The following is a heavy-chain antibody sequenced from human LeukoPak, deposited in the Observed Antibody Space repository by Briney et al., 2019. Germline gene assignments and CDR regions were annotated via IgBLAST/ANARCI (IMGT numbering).Heavy chain of an antibody. J-gene: IGHJ4*02. V-gene: IGHV3-9*01. CDR3: AKDEDSSSWYYGGTFDY. Sequence: GGSLRLSRAASGFTFDDYAMHWVRQAPGKGLEWVSGISWNSGSIGYADSVKGRFTISRDNAKNSLHLQMNSLRAEDTALYYCAKDEDSSSWYYGGTFDYWGQGTLVTVSS. CDR1: GFTFDDYA. CDR2: ISWNSGSI. D-gene: IGHD6-13*01.